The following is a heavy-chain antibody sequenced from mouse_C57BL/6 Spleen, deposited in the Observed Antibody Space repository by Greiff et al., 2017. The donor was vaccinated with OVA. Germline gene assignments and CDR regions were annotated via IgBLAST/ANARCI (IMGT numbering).Heavy chain of an antibody. CDR3: ARAYYGSSYGFAY. D-gene: IGHD1-1*01. CDR2: IDTSDSET. CDR1: GYTFTSYW. Sequence: QVQLQQPGAELVRPGSSVKLSCKASGYTFTSYWMHWVKQRPIQGLEWICNIDTSDSETHSNQKFKDKATLTVDKSSSTAYMQLSSLTSEDSAVYYCARAYYGSSYGFAYWGQGTLVTVSA. J-gene: IGHJ3*01. V-gene: IGHV1-52*01.